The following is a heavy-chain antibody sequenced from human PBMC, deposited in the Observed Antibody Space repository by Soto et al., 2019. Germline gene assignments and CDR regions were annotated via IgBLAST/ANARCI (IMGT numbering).Heavy chain of an antibody. Sequence: PGWSLRLSCAASGFTFSSYWMSWVRQAPGKGLEWVANIKQDGSEKYYVDSVKGRFTISRDNAKNSLYLQMNSLRAEDTAVYYCASVVAYSSGPYYFDYWGQGPLVTVS. CDR3: ASVVAYSSGPYYFDY. CDR2: IKQDGSEK. CDR1: GFTFSSYW. V-gene: IGHV3-7*03. J-gene: IGHJ4*02. D-gene: IGHD6-19*01.